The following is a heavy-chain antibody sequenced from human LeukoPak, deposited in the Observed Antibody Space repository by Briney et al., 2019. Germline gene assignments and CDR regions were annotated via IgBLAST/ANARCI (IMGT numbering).Heavy chain of an antibody. D-gene: IGHD3-10*01. CDR2: IYHSGST. Sequence: PSETLSLTCAVSGHSISSGYYWGWIRQPPGKGLEWIGSIYHSGSTYYNPSLKSRVTISVDTSKNQFSLKLSSVTAADTAVYYCAGQRGPYYFDYWGQGTLVTVSS. J-gene: IGHJ4*02. CDR1: GHSISSGYY. V-gene: IGHV4-38-2*01. CDR3: AGQRGPYYFDY.